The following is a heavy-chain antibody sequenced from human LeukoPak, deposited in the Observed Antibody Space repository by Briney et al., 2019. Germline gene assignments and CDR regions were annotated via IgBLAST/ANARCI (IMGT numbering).Heavy chain of an antibody. V-gene: IGHV4-59*01. CDR3: ARSYYDGTDYSPRFDY. J-gene: IGHJ4*02. Sequence: SETLSLTCTVSGGSISSYYWSWIRQPPGKGLEWIGYIYFSGSTNYNPSLKSRVAMSVDTSKNQFSLKLSSLTAADTAVYYCARSYYDGTDYSPRFDYWGQGTLVTVSS. CDR2: IYFSGST. D-gene: IGHD3-22*01. CDR1: GGSISSYY.